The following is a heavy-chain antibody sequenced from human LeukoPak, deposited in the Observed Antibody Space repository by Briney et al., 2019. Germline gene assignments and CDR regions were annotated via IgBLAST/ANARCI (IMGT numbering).Heavy chain of an antibody. J-gene: IGHJ3*02. CDR1: GYTFTSYG. V-gene: IGHV1-18*01. CDR2: ISAYNGNT. Sequence: ASVKVSCKASGYTFTSYGISWVRQAPGQGLEWMGWISAYNGNTNYAQKLQGRVTMTTDTSTSTAYMELRSLRSDDTAVYYYARDVYDILTGGDAFDIWGQGTMVTVSS. CDR3: ARDVYDILTGGDAFDI. D-gene: IGHD3-9*01.